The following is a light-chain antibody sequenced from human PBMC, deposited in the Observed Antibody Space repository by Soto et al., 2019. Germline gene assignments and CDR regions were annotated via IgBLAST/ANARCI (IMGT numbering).Light chain of an antibody. CDR2: KAS. Sequence: DIQMTQSPSTLSAFVGDRVTITCRASQSISTWLAWYQQKPGKAPILLIYKASTLEIGVPPRFSGSGSGTEFTLTISSLQPDDFATYYCQQYDSYSSITFGQGTRLEIK. J-gene: IGKJ5*01. CDR3: QQYDSYSSIT. V-gene: IGKV1-5*03. CDR1: QSISTW.